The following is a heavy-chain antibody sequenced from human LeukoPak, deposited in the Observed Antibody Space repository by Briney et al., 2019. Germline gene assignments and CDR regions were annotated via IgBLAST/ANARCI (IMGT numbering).Heavy chain of an antibody. V-gene: IGHV3-30-3*01. D-gene: IGHD3-3*02. CDR3: AKGSKLPGVLVAFDI. J-gene: IGHJ3*02. CDR1: GFTFSSYA. CDR2: ISYDGSNK. Sequence: GGSLRLSCAASGFTFSSYAMHWVRQAPGKGLEWVAVISYDGSNKYYADSVKGRFTISRDNSKNTLYLQMNSLRAEDTAVYYCAKGSKLPGVLVAFDIWGQGTMVTVSS.